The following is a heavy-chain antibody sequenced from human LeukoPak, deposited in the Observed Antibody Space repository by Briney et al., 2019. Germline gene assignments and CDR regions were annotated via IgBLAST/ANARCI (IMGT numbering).Heavy chain of an antibody. D-gene: IGHD6-13*01. V-gene: IGHV4-59*08. CDR1: GGSISSYY. CDR3: ARGGAAAGWMVFDP. Sequence: PSETLSLTCTVSGGSISSYYWSWIRQPPGEGLEWIGYIYYSGSTNHNPSLKSRVTISVDTSKNQFSLKLSSVTAADTAVYYCARGGAAAGWMVFDPWGQGTLVTVSS. J-gene: IGHJ5*02. CDR2: IYYSGST.